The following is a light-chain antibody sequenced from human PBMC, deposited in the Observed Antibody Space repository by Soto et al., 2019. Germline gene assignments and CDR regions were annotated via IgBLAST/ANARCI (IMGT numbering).Light chain of an antibody. CDR2: AAF. CDR1: QDISSY. J-gene: IGKJ1*01. V-gene: IGKV1-9*01. CDR3: QQLNTYPRT. Sequence: DNQLTQSPSFLSASVGDRVTITCRASQDISSYLAWYQQKPGKAPKVLIYAAFSLENGVPSRFSGSGSGTEFTLTISSLQPEDFATYYCQQLNTYPRTFGPGTKVDI.